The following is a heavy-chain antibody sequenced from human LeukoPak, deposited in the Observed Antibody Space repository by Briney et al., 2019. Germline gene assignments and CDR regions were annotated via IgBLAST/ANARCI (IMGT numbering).Heavy chain of an antibody. Sequence: GGSLRLSCAASGFTFSDYWMSWVRQAPGKGLEWVASIKFDESEKHYMDSVKGRFTISRDSAKSSLYLQMNSLRAEDTAVYFCARVTTNGYFEYWGQGSLVTISP. CDR3: ARVTTNGYFEY. V-gene: IGHV3-7*04. D-gene: IGHD1-1*01. CDR1: GFTFSDYW. J-gene: IGHJ4*02. CDR2: IKFDESEK.